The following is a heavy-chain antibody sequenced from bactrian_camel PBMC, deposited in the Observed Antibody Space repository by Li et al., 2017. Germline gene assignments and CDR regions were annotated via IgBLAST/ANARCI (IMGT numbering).Heavy chain of an antibody. Sequence: QLVESGGGLVQAGTTLRLSCTVSGFPVAERDMVWYRRVPGDECRVVSSFSRTGSPYFADAVKGRFAISQDNAKNTVYLQMNSLKPEDTAMYYCAAGRYVADAGSLFEYDYWGQGTQVTVS. D-gene: IGHD1*01. CDR3: AAGRYVADAGSLFEYDY. CDR1: GFPVAERD. J-gene: IGHJ4*01. CDR2: FSRTGSP. V-gene: IGHV3S63*01.